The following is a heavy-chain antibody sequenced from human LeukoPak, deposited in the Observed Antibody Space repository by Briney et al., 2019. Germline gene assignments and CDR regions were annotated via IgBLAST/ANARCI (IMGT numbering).Heavy chain of an antibody. CDR1: GGSISSSSYY. CDR3: ARVYNPDYYYYMDV. V-gene: IGHV4-39*07. J-gene: IGHJ6*03. D-gene: IGHD1-14*01. Sequence: SETLSLTCTVSGGSISSSSYYWGWIRQPPGKGLEWIGSIYYSGSTYYNPSLKSRVTISVDTSKNQFSLKLSSVTAADTAVYYCARVYNPDYYYYMDVWGKGTTVTVSS. CDR2: IYYSGST.